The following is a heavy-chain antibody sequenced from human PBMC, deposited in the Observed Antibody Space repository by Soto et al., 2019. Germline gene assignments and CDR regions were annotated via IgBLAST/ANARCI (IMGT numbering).Heavy chain of an antibody. CDR1: GFTFSNYN. J-gene: IGHJ5*02. CDR3: AREGALKPFSS. CDR2: VIGSSIYI. V-gene: IGHV3-21*01. Sequence: EVQLVESGGGLVKPGGSLRLSCVASGFTFSNYNMNWVRQAPGKGLEWVSHVIGSSIYIHYADSVRGRFTISRDNAKNSVYLQMDSLRVEDTAVYYCAREGALKPFSSWAQGALVTVSS.